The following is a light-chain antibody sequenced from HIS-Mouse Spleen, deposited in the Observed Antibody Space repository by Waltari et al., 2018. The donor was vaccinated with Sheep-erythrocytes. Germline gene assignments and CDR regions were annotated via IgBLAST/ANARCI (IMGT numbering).Light chain of an antibody. CDR1: SSDVGSSNL. J-gene: IGLJ1*01. CDR2: DVS. V-gene: IGLV2-23*02. CDR3: CSYAGSYNHV. Sequence: QPALTQPASVSGSPGQSITISCTGTSSDVGSSNLVSWYQPHPGKAPKLMIYDVSKRPSGVPDRFSGSKSGNTASLTISGLQAEDEADYYCCSYAGSYNHVFATGTKVTVL.